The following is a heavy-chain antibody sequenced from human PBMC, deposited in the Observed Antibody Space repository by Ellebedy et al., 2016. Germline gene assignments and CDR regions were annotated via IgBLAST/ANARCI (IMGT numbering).Heavy chain of an antibody. CDR3: ARLGGGSNNWFDP. D-gene: IGHD2-15*01. CDR2: IYYSGST. Sequence: SETLSLTCTVSGGSISSYYWSWIRQPPGKGLEWIGYIYYSGSTNYNPSLKSRVTMSVDTSKNQFSLRLSSVTAADTAVYYCARLGGGSNNWFDPWGQGTLVTVSS. V-gene: IGHV4-59*08. CDR1: GGSISSYY. J-gene: IGHJ5*02.